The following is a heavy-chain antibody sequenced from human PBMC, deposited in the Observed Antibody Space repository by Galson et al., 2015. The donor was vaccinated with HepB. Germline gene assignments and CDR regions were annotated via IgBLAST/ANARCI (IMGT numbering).Heavy chain of an antibody. CDR3: ARDLLVAPTGGVDYYYYYGMDV. V-gene: IGHV3-33*01. J-gene: IGHJ6*02. Sequence: SLRLSCAASGFTFSSYGMHWVRQAPGKGLEWVAVIWYDGSNKYYADSVKGRFTISRDNSKNTLYLQMNSLRAEDTAVYYCARDLLVAPTGGVDYYYYYGMDVWGQGTTVTVSS. D-gene: IGHD2-15*01. CDR2: IWYDGSNK. CDR1: GFTFSSYG.